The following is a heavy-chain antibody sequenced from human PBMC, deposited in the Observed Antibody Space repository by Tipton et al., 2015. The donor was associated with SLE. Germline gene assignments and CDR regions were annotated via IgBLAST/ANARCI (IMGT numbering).Heavy chain of an antibody. CDR3: ARHADTARLLDY. D-gene: IGHD5-18*01. CDR1: GGSISSYY. J-gene: IGHJ4*02. V-gene: IGHV4-59*08. CDR2: IYYNGNT. Sequence: GLVKPSETLSLTCTVSGGSISSYYWSWIRQPPGKGLEWIGYIYYNGNTNYNPSLNSRLTISVDTSKNQFSLKLTSVTAADTAVYYCARHADTARLLDYWGQGTLVSVSS.